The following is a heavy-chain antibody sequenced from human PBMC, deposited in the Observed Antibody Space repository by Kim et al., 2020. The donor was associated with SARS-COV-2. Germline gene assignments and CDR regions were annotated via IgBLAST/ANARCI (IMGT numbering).Heavy chain of an antibody. CDR1: GFTFSNAW. V-gene: IGHV3-15*01. J-gene: IGHJ4*01. D-gene: IGHD1-7*01. Sequence: GGSLRLSCVASGFTFSNAWMSWVRQAPGKGLEWVGRIKSKTHGGTTDYAAPLKGRCTISRDDSKNTLYLQMNSLKIEDTAVYYCTTVNAYNWHYLNDYWG. CDR3: TTVNAYNWHYLNDY. CDR2: IKSKTHGGTT.